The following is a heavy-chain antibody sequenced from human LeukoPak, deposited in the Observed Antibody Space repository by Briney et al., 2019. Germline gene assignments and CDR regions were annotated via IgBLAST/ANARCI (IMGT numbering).Heavy chain of an antibody. CDR3: ARDTSYGGIPFDP. Sequence: GGSLRLSCAASGFTFSSYWMHWVRRAPGKGLVWVSRINSDGSSTSYADSVKGRFTISRDNAKNTLYLQMNSLRAEDTAVYYCARDTSYGGIPFDPWGQGTLVTVSS. J-gene: IGHJ5*02. CDR2: INSDGSST. V-gene: IGHV3-74*01. D-gene: IGHD4-23*01. CDR1: GFTFSSYW.